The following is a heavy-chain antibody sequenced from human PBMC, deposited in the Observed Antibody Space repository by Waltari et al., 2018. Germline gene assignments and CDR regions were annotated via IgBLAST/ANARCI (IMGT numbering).Heavy chain of an antibody. CDR1: GGSISSRSYY. J-gene: IGHJ4*02. CDR3: ARQRGAVRGVMSEFDY. D-gene: IGHD3-10*01. Sequence: QLQLQESGPGLVKPSETLSLTCTVSGGSISSRSYYWCWLRQPPGTGLEWIGTIYYSGSTYYNPSLKSRVTISVDTSKNQFSLKLSSVTAADTAVYYCARQRGAVRGVMSEFDYWGQGTLVTVSS. CDR2: IYYSGST. V-gene: IGHV4-39*01.